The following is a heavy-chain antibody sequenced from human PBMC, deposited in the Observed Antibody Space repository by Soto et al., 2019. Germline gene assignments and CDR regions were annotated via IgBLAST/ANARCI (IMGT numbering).Heavy chain of an antibody. CDR3: ARDRAYCSGGSCYPRTDYYCMDV. J-gene: IGHJ6*02. D-gene: IGHD2-15*01. CDR2: INPSGGST. Sequence: GASVKVSCKASGYTFTSYYMHWVRQAPGQGLEWMGIINPSGGSTSYAQKFQGRVTMTRDTSTSTVYMELSRLRSDDTAVYYCARDRAYCSGGSCYPRTDYYCMDVRGQGTTVTVSS. V-gene: IGHV1-46*01. CDR1: GYTFTSYY.